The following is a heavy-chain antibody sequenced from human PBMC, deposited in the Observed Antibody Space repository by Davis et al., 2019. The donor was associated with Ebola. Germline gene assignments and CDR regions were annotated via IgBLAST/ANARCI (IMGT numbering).Heavy chain of an antibody. D-gene: IGHD3-9*01. CDR2: ISGFNTNT. CDR1: GYTFTSYG. J-gene: IGHJ4*02. CDR3: ARAPNYDVLTGTSSYYFDD. Sequence: APVKVSCKSSGYTFTSYGLVWVRQAPGLGLEWMGWISGFNTNTNFAQKFQGRVTVSKDTSTNTAYMDLRSLTSDDTAIYYCARAPNYDVLTGTSSYYFDDWGQGTLVTVSS. V-gene: IGHV1-18*04.